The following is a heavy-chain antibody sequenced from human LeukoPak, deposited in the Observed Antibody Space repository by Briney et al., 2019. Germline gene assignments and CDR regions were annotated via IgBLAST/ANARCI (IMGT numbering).Heavy chain of an antibody. V-gene: IGHV1-69*04. CDR2: IIPILGIA. J-gene: IGHJ5*02. CDR1: GGTFSSYA. Sequence: ASVKVSCKASGGTFSSYAISWVRQAPGQGLEWMGRIIPILGIANYAQKFQGRVTITADKSTSTAYMELSSLRSEDTAVYYCARASGPIVPAAYWLDPWGQGTLVTVSS. CDR3: ARASGPIVPAAYWLDP. D-gene: IGHD2-2*01.